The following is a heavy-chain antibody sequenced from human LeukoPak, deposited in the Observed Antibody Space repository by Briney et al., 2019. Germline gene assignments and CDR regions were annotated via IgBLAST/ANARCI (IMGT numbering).Heavy chain of an antibody. Sequence: SETLSLTCTVSGGSISSSSYYWGWIRQPPGKGLEWIGSIYYSGSTYYNPSLKSRVTISVDTSKNQFSLKLSSVTAADTAVYYCARRVREQQLVRPDFDYWGQGTLVTVSS. CDR3: ARRVREQQLVRPDFDY. V-gene: IGHV4-39*01. CDR2: IYYSGST. CDR1: GGSISSSSYY. J-gene: IGHJ4*02. D-gene: IGHD6-13*01.